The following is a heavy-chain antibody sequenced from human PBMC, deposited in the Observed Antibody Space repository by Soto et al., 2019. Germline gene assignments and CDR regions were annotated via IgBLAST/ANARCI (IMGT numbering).Heavy chain of an antibody. Sequence: PSETLSLTCTVSGGSISSYYWSWIRQPPGKGLEWIGYIYYSGSTNYNPSLKSRVTISVDTSKNQFSLKLSSVTAADTAVYYCARLGGDYVSYFEYWGQGTLVTVSS. CDR1: GGSISSYY. J-gene: IGHJ4*02. CDR2: IYYSGST. V-gene: IGHV4-59*01. D-gene: IGHD4-17*01. CDR3: ARLGGDYVSYFEY.